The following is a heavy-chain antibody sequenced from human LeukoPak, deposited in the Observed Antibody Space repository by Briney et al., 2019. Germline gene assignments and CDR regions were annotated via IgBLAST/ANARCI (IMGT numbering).Heavy chain of an antibody. CDR1: GFTFSIYD. Sequence: GGSLRLSCAASGFTFSIYDMHWVRQATGKGLEWVSAIGTAGDTYYPGSVKGRFTISRENAKNSLYLQMNSLRAGDTAVYYCARQIAAAGAYYGMDVWGQGTTVTVSS. CDR2: IGTAGDT. V-gene: IGHV3-13*01. CDR3: ARQIAAAGAYYGMDV. J-gene: IGHJ6*02. D-gene: IGHD6-13*01.